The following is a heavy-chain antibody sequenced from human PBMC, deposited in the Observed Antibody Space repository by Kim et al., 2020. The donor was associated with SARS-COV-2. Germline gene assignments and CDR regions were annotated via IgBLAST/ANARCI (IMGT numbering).Heavy chain of an antibody. CDR3: ARVGGVVMVPYHGGDYYFDY. CDR1: GYTFTSYA. J-gene: IGHJ4*02. D-gene: IGHD2-15*01. CDR2: INAGNGNT. V-gene: IGHV1-3*01. Sequence: SVQVSCKASGYTFTSYAMHWVRQAPGQRLEWMGWINAGNGNTKYSQKFQGRVTITRDTSASTAYMELSSLRYEDTAVYYCARVGGVVMVPYHGGDYYFDYWGQGTLVTVSS.